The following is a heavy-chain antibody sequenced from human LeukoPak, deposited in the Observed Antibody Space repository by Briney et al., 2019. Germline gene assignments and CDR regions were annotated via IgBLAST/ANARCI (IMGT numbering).Heavy chain of an antibody. J-gene: IGHJ4*02. CDR2: IAGSDGFT. CDR1: RFTLSTYW. Sequence: GGSLRLSCAASRFTLSTYWMSWVRQAPGKGLEWVSVIAGSDGFTQYADSVKGRFTISRDNSKNTVYLQMNRLRVEDTALYYCVRSLDYWGQGTLVTVSS. V-gene: IGHV3-23*01. CDR3: VRSLDY.